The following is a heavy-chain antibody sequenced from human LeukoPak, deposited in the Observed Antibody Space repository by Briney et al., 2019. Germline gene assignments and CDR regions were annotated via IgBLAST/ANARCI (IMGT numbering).Heavy chain of an antibody. D-gene: IGHD2-2*01. CDR1: GFTFSSYA. CDR2: ISYDGSNK. V-gene: IGHV3-30-3*01. Sequence: GGSLRLSCAASGFTFSSYAMHWVRQAPGKGLEWVAVISYDGSNKYYADSVKGRFTISRDNSKNTLYLQMNSLRAEDTAVYYCARSSNCGSTSCWGQGTLVTVSS. CDR3: ARSSNCGSTSC. J-gene: IGHJ4*02.